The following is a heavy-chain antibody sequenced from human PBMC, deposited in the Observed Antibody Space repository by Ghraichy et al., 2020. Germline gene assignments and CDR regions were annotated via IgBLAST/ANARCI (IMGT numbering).Heavy chain of an antibody. J-gene: IGHJ5*02. D-gene: IGHD2-2*01. CDR3: AKDPKYCSSTSCPNWFDP. CDR2: ISGSGGST. Sequence: GGSLRLSCAASGFTFSSYAMSWVRQAPGKGLEWVSAISGSGGSTYYADSVKGRFTISRDNSKNTLYLQMNSLRAEDTAVYYCAKDPKYCSSTSCPNWFDPWGQGTLVTVSS. V-gene: IGHV3-23*01. CDR1: GFTFSSYA.